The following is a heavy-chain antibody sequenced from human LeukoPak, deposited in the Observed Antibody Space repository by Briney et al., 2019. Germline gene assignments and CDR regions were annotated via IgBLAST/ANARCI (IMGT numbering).Heavy chain of an antibody. CDR3: AKDRRYFDWLFPAFDI. Sequence: GGSLRLSCAASGFTFSSYGMSWVHQAPGKGLEWVSAISGSGGSTYYADSVKGRFTISRDNSKNTLYLQMNSLRAEDTAVYYCAKDRRYFDWLFPAFDIWGQGTMVTVSS. CDR2: ISGSGGST. J-gene: IGHJ3*02. V-gene: IGHV3-23*01. D-gene: IGHD3-9*01. CDR1: GFTFSSYG.